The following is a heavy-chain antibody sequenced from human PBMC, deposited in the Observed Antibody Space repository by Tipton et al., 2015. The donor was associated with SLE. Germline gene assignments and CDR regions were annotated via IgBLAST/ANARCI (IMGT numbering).Heavy chain of an antibody. CDR1: GGSFSGYY. D-gene: IGHD6-13*01. J-gene: IGHJ3*02. V-gene: IGHV4-34*01. Sequence: TLSLTCAVYGGSFSGYYWSWIRQPPGKGLEWIGEINHSGSTNYNPSLKSRVTISVDTSKNQFSLKLSSVTAADTAVYYCARGPYDSNWYGDDAFDIWGQGTMVTVSS. CDR2: INHSGST. CDR3: ARGPYDSNWYGDDAFDI.